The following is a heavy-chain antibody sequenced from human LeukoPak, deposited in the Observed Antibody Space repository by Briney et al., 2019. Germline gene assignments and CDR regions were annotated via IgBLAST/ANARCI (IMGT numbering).Heavy chain of an antibody. D-gene: IGHD3-16*01. J-gene: IGHJ4*02. CDR1: GGSFSGYY. V-gene: IGHV4-34*01. CDR2: INHSGST. CDR3: ARVNDYIWGSPYYFDY. Sequence: KPSETLSLTCAVYGGSFSGYYWSWIRQPPGKGLEWIGEINHSGSTNYNPSLKSRVTISVDTSKNQFSLKLSSVTAADTAVYYCARVNDYIWGSPYYFDYWGQGTLVTVSS.